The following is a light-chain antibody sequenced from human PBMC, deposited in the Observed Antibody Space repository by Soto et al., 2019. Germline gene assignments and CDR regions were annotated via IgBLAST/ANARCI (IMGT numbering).Light chain of an antibody. J-gene: IGKJ5*01. V-gene: IGKV1-39*01. CDR3: QQSYSTPIT. Sequence: IQLTQSPSPLSASVGDRVTITCRASQSISSWLAWYQQKPGKAPKLLIYAASSLQSGVPSRFSGSGSGTDFTLTISSPQPEDFATYYCQQSYSTPITFGQGTRLEIK. CDR2: AAS. CDR1: QSISSW.